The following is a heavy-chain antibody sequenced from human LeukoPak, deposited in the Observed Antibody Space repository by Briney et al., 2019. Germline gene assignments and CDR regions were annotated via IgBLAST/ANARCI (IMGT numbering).Heavy chain of an antibody. Sequence: SETLSLTCTVSGGSICSSYWSWIRQPPGKGLEWIGYIYYSGSTNYNPSLKSRVTISVDTSKNQYSLKLSSVTAADTAVYYCARRGSWYYFDYWGQGTLVTVSS. J-gene: IGHJ4*02. CDR1: GGSICSSY. CDR3: ARRGSWYYFDY. D-gene: IGHD6-13*01. CDR2: IYYSGST. V-gene: IGHV4-59*08.